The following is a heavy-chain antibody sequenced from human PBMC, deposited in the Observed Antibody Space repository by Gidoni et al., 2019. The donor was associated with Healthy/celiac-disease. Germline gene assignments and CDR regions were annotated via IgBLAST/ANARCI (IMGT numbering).Heavy chain of an antibody. J-gene: IGHJ4*02. CDR1: GGTFSSYA. V-gene: IGHV1-69*01. D-gene: IGHD6-19*01. CDR3: ARDSVYRYTVAGFPYYFDY. CDR2: IIPIFGTA. Sequence: QVQLVQSGAEVKKPGSSVKVSCKASGGTFSSYAISWVRQAPGQGLEWMGGIIPIFGTANYAQKFQGRVTITADESTSTAYMELSSLRSEDTAVYYCARDSVYRYTVAGFPYYFDYWGQGTLVTVSS.